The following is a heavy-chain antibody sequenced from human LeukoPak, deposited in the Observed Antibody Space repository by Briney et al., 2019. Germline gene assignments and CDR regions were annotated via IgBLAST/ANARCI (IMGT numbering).Heavy chain of an antibody. CDR2: IYHSGST. V-gene: IGHV4-38-2*02. J-gene: IGHJ3*02. D-gene: IGHD3-3*01. CDR3: ARGLRFLEWLWYAFDI. Sequence: SSETLSLTCTVSGYSFSSGYYWGWIRQPPGKGLEWIGSIYHSGSTYYNPSLKSRVTISVDTSKNQFSLKLSSVTAADTAVYYCARGLRFLEWLWYAFDIWGQGTMVTVSS. CDR1: GYSFSSGYY.